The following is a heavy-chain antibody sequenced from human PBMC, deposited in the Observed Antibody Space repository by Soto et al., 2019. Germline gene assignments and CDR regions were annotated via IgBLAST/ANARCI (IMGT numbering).Heavy chain of an antibody. CDR2: IYHSGST. D-gene: IGHD2-15*01. Sequence: SETLSLTCAVSGGSISSGGYSWSWIRQPPGKGLEWIGYIYHSGSTYYNPSLKSRVTISVDRSKNQFSLKLSSVTAADTAVYYCARGLSSVGLDYWGQGTLVTVSS. J-gene: IGHJ4*02. CDR3: ARGLSSVGLDY. CDR1: GGSISSGGYS. V-gene: IGHV4-30-2*01.